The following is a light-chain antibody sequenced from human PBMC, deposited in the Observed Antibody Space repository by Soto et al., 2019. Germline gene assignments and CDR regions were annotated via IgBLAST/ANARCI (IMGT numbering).Light chain of an antibody. CDR3: HQFQNSPWT. Sequence: EIVLMQSPGTLSLSPGEGATLSCRASQSVNNNYLAWYQQRPGQAPTVLIFDTSRRATGVPDRFSGSGSGTDFTLRISRVEPDDFAVYYCHQFQNSPWTFGQGTKVDIK. J-gene: IGKJ1*01. CDR1: QSVNNNY. V-gene: IGKV3-20*01. CDR2: DTS.